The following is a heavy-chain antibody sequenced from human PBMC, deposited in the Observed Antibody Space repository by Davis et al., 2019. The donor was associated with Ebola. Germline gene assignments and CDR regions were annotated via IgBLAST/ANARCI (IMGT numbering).Heavy chain of an antibody. D-gene: IGHD4-17*01. CDR2: INAGNGNT. V-gene: IGHV1-3*01. Sequence: AASVKVSCKASGYTFTSYAMHWVRQAPGQRLEWMGWINAGNGNTKYSQKLQGRVTMTTDTSTSTAYMELRSLRSDDTAVYYCARDYGATDYWGQGTLVTVSS. CDR1: GYTFTSYA. J-gene: IGHJ4*02. CDR3: ARDYGATDY.